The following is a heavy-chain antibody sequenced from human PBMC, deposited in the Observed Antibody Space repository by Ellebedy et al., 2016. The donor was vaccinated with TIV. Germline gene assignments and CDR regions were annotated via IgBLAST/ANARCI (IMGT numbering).Heavy chain of an antibody. CDR2: ISSSGSTI. Sequence: GESLKISXAASGFTFSDYYMSWIRQAPGKGLEWVSYISSSGSTIYYADSVKGRFTISRDNAKNSLYLQMNSLRAEDTAVYYCARDGSGYYDSSGYFEGGIEYWGQGTLVTVSS. D-gene: IGHD3-22*01. V-gene: IGHV3-11*01. J-gene: IGHJ4*02. CDR1: GFTFSDYY. CDR3: ARDGSGYYDSSGYFEGGIEY.